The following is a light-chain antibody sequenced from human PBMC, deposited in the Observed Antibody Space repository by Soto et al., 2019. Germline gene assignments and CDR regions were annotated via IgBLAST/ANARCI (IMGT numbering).Light chain of an antibody. V-gene: IGKV1-12*01. CDR3: QQCNGFPYS. Sequence: DIQMTQSPSYVSASVGDRGTITCRASRALSGYLAWYQQKPGKAPKLLIYAVSSLQTGVPSRFSGSGSGTDFTLTITGLQPEDFATYYCQQCNGFPYSFGQGTTLEIK. CDR1: RALSGY. J-gene: IGKJ2*03. CDR2: AVS.